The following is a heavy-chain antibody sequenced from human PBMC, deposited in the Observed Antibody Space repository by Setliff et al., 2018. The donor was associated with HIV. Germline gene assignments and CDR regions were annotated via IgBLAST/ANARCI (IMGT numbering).Heavy chain of an antibody. CDR3: ASIGHYYDSSGYSEPYYFDY. V-gene: IGHV4-39*07. CDR2: INHSGST. Sequence: KPSETLSLTCTVSGGSISSSSYYWSWIRQPPGKGLEWIGEINHSGSTNYNPSLKSRVTISVDTSKNQFSLKLSSVTAADTAVYYCASIGHYYDSSGYSEPYYFDYWGQGTLVTVSS. D-gene: IGHD3-22*01. J-gene: IGHJ4*02. CDR1: GGSISSSSYY.